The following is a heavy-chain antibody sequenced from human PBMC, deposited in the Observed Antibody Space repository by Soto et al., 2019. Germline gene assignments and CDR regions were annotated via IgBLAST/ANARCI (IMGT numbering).Heavy chain of an antibody. J-gene: IGHJ4*02. CDR2: IYYSGST. Sequence: QVQLQESGPGLVKPSETLSLTCTVSGGSVSSGSYYWSWIRQPPGKGLEWIGYIYYSGSTNYNPSLKSRVTRAVDTSKNQFSLKLSSVTAADTAVYYCARAPILGAAPSGDYWGQGTLVTVSS. CDR3: ARAPILGAAPSGDY. D-gene: IGHD3-3*01. CDR1: GGSVSSGSYY. V-gene: IGHV4-61*01.